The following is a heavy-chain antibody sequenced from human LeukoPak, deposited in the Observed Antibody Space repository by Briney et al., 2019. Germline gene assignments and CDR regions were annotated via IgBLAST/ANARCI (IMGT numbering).Heavy chain of an antibody. V-gene: IGHV1-69*13. CDR1: GGTFSSYA. CDR3: ARDRHPATYSSGYYGPSTFDY. J-gene: IGHJ4*02. Sequence: ASVKVSCKASGGTFSSYAISWVRQAPGQGLEWMGGIIPIFGTANYAQKFQGRVTITADESTSTAYMELSSLRSEDTAVYYCARDRHPATYSSGYYGPSTFDYWGQGTLVTVSS. CDR2: IIPIFGTA. D-gene: IGHD3-22*01.